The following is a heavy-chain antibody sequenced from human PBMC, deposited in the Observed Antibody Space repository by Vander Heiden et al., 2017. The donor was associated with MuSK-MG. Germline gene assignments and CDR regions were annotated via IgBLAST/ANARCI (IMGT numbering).Heavy chain of an antibody. CDR1: GFTFSSYE. D-gene: IGHD3-3*01. V-gene: IGHV3-48*03. CDR3: ARDRIDYDFILPYAFDI. CDR2: ISSSGSTI. Sequence: EVQLVEPGGGLVQPGGSLRLSCAASGFTFSSYEMNWVRQAPGKGLEWVSYISSSGSTIYYADSVKGRFTISRDNAKNSLYLQMNSLRAEDTAVYYCARDRIDYDFILPYAFDIWGQGTMVTVSS. J-gene: IGHJ3*02.